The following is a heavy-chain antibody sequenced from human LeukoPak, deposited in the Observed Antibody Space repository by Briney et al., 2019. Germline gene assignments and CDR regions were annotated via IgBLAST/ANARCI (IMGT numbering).Heavy chain of an antibody. Sequence: SETVSLICTVSGGLISSGGYYWRWIRQHPAKGLEWIGYIYYSGSPYYNPSLKSRVTISVDTSQNQFSLKLSSVTAADTAVYDCARAPKTVYSGSYYLVSLHYYYYMDVWGKGTTVTVSS. D-gene: IGHD1-26*01. J-gene: IGHJ6*03. CDR1: GGLISSGGYY. V-gene: IGHV4-31*03. CDR3: ARAPKTVYSGSYYLVSLHYYYYMDV. CDR2: IYYSGSP.